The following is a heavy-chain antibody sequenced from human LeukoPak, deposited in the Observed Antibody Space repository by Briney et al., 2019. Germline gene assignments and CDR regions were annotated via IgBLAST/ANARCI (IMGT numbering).Heavy chain of an antibody. V-gene: IGHV3-7*01. CDR3: ARQGGSSSRRSPIDY. CDR2: IKQDGSQR. D-gene: IGHD6-6*01. CDR1: GFTFSDYW. J-gene: IGHJ4*02. Sequence: GGSLRLSCTASGFTFSDYWMTWVRQAPGKGPEWVANIKQDGSQRYYVDSVRGRFTISRDNAKNSLFLQMNGLRAEDTAVYYCARQGGSSSRRSPIDYWGQGTLVTVSS.